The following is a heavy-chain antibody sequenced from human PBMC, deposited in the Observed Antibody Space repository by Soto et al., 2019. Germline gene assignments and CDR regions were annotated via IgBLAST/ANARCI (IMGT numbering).Heavy chain of an antibody. CDR3: ARGVGSGSYYNQYNWFDP. CDR1: GYIFTSHG. CDR2: ISTIHGKT. D-gene: IGHD3-10*01. J-gene: IGHJ5*02. V-gene: IGHV1-18*01. Sequence: ASVKVSCKASGYIFTSHGISWVRQAPGQGLEWMGRISTIHGKTKYAQKLQGRVTITADKSTSTAYMELSSLRSEDTAVYYCARGVGSGSYYNQYNWFDPWGQGTLVTVSS.